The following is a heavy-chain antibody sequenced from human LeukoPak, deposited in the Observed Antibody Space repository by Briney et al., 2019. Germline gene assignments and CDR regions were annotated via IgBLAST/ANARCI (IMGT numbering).Heavy chain of an antibody. CDR1: GYTFTSYD. J-gene: IGHJ3*02. CDR2: MNPNSGNT. D-gene: IGHD3-10*01. V-gene: IGHV1-8*01. Sequence: ASVKVSCKASGYTFTSYDINWVRQATGQGLEWMGWMNPNSGNTGYAQKFQGRVTMTRNTSISTAYMELSSLRSEDTAVYYYARAALWFGELLEGNDAFDIWGQGTMVTVSS. CDR3: ARAALWFGELLEGNDAFDI.